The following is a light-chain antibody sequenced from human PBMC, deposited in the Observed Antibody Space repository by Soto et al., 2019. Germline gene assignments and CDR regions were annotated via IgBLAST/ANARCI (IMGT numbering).Light chain of an antibody. CDR2: EGS. J-gene: IGLJ1*01. CDR1: SSDVGSYNL. CDR3: CSYAGSNTFV. V-gene: IGLV2-23*01. Sequence: QSALTQPASVSGSPGQSITISCTGTSSDVGSYNLVSWYQHHPGKAPKLMIYEGSKRPSGVSNRFSGSKSGNTASLTISGLQAEDEADYFCCSYAGSNTFVFGTG.